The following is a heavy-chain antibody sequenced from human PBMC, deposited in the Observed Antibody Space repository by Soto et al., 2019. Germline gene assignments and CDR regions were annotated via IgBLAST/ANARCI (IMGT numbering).Heavy chain of an antibody. CDR3: ARGRYYGSGSQTSPWGY. Sequence: QVQLQQWGAGLLKPSETLSLTCAVYGGSFSGYYWSWIRQPPGKGLEWIGEINHSGRTNYNPSIKSRVTISVDTSKTQFTLKLSSVTAADTAVYYCARGRYYGSGSQTSPWGYWGQGILVTVSS. J-gene: IGHJ4*02. V-gene: IGHV4-34*01. D-gene: IGHD3-10*01. CDR2: INHSGRT. CDR1: GGSFSGYY.